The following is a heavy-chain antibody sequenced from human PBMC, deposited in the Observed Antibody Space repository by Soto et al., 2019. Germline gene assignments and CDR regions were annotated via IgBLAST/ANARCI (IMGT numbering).Heavy chain of an antibody. CDR3: AREALLRLRELFEGSPQATYGFDA. CDR1: GYTFTGYY. J-gene: IGHJ6*02. D-gene: IGHD3-10*01. V-gene: IGHV1-2*02. Sequence: ASVKVSCKASGYTFTGYYMHWVRQAPGQGLEWMGWINPNSGGTNYAQKFQGRVTMTRDTSISTAYMELRRLGSDDTAVYYCAREALLRLRELFEGSPQATYGFDAWGQGTRVTVSS. CDR2: INPNSGGT.